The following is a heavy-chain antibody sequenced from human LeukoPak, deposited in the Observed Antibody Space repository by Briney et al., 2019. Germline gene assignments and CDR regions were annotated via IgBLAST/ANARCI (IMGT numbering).Heavy chain of an antibody. J-gene: IGHJ6*03. V-gene: IGHV3-73*01. D-gene: IGHD2-2*01. CDR3: TRRRDIVVVPAAAGVDYYYYMDV. Sequence: GGSLRLSCAASGFTFSGSAMHWVRQASGKGLEWVGRIRSKANSYATAYAASVKGRFTISRDDSKNTAYLQMNSLKTEDTAVYYCTRRRDIVVVPAAAGVDYYYYMDVWGKGTTVTVSS. CDR1: GFTFSGSA. CDR2: IRSKANSYAT.